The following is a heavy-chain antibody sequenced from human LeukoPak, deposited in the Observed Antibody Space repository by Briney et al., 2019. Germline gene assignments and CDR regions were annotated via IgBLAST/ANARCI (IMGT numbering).Heavy chain of an antibody. CDR2: INHSGST. V-gene: IGHV4-34*01. D-gene: IGHD6-13*01. J-gene: IGHJ4*02. CDR3: ARVGHSSSVNY. CDR1: GGSFSGYY. Sequence: PSETLSLTCAVYGGSFSGYYWSWIRQPPGKGLEWIGEINHSGSTNYNPSLKRRVTISVDTSKNQFSLKLSSVTAADTAVYYCARVGHSSSVNYWGQGTLVTVSS.